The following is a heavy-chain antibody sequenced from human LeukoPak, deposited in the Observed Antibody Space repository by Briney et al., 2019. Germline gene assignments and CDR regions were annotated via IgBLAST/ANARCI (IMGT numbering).Heavy chain of an antibody. CDR2: IIPIFGTA. D-gene: IGHD3-16*02. CDR1: GGTFSSYA. V-gene: IGHV1-69*05. J-gene: IGHJ4*02. CDR3: ASGGLLGSYYDYVWGSYRHDY. Sequence: ASVKVSCKASGGTFSSYAISWVRQAPGQGLGWMGGIIPIFGTANYAQKFQGRVTITTDESTSTAYMELSSLRSEDTAVYYCASGGLLGSYYDYVWGSYRHDYWGQGTLVTVSS.